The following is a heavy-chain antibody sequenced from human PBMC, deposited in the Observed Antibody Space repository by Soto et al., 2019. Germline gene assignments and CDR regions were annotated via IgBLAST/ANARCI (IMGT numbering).Heavy chain of an antibody. CDR1: GFTFSSYA. CDR2: ISYDGSNK. V-gene: IGHV3-30-3*01. Sequence: GGSLRLSCAASGFTFSSYAMHWVRQAPGKGLEWVAVISYDGSNKYYADSVKGRFTISRDNSKNTLYLQMNSLRAEDTAVYYCARGWRLLRSPGGVWGQGTTVTVSS. D-gene: IGHD3-3*01. J-gene: IGHJ6*02. CDR3: ARGWRLLRSPGGV.